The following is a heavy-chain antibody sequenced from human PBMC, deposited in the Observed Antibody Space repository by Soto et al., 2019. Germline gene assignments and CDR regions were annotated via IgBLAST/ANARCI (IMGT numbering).Heavy chain of an antibody. J-gene: IGHJ4*02. Sequence: QVQLVQSGAEVKKPGSSVKVSCKASGGTFSSYAISWVRQAPGQGLEWMGGIIPIFGTANYAQKFQGRVTITADKSTSTAYMELSSLRSKDTAVYYCAIGDTAMARHYFDYWGQGTLVTVSS. CDR1: GGTFSSYA. CDR3: AIGDTAMARHYFDY. CDR2: IIPIFGTA. D-gene: IGHD5-18*01. V-gene: IGHV1-69*06.